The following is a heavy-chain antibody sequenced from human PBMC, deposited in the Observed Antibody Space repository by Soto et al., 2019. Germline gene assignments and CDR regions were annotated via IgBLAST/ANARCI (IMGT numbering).Heavy chain of an antibody. D-gene: IGHD3-22*01. J-gene: IGHJ5*02. Sequence: SETLSLTCTVSGGSISSGGYYWGWIGQHPGKGLEWIGYIYYSGSTYYNPPLKSRVTISVDTSKNQFSLKLSSVTAADTAVYYCARDLYTYYCDSGREGHNWFDPWGQGTRVTVSS. CDR3: ARDLYTYYCDSGREGHNWFDP. CDR1: GGSISSGGYY. V-gene: IGHV4-31*03. CDR2: IYYSGST.